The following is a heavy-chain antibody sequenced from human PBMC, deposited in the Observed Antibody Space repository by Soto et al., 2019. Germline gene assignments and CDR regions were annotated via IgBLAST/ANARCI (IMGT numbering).Heavy chain of an antibody. D-gene: IGHD3-10*01. Sequence: SETLSLTCSVSGDSINSRYWSWIRQPPGKGLEWIGYIDYVGSTNYAPSLQSRVTMSVDTSKNQVSLKLRYVTAADTAVYYCLRQRGNYFDFWGQGTLVTVSS. J-gene: IGHJ4*02. CDR3: LRQRGNYFDF. CDR2: IDYVGST. CDR1: GDSINSRY. V-gene: IGHV4-59*11.